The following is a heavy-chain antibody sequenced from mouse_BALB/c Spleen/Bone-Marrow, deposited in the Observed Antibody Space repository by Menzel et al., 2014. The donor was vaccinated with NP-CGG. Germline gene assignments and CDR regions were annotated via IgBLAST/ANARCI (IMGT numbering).Heavy chain of an antibody. J-gene: IGHJ1*01. CDR1: GFNITDSY. CDR3: ARGGSSCRWFFDF. V-gene: IGHV14-3*02. CDR2: IDPANGNT. D-gene: IGHD1-1*01. Sequence: EVQLQQSGAELVKPGASVKLSCTASGFNITDSYMHWVKQRPEQGLEWIGRIDPANGNTKYDPKFQGKATITADTSSNTAILQLSNLTSEDAAVYYCARGGSSCRWFFDFWGAGTTVTVSS.